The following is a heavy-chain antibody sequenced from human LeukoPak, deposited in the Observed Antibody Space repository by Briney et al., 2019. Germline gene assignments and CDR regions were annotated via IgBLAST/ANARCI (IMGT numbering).Heavy chain of an antibody. CDR1: GSSISSSSYY. Sequence: PSETLSLTCTVSGSSISSSSYYWGWIRQPPGKGLEWIGSIYYSGSTYYNPSLKSRVTISVDTSKNQFSLKLSSVTAADTAVYYCRDGGYSYGYPGMDVWGQGTTVTVSS. V-gene: IGHV4-39*01. CDR3: RDGGYSYGYPGMDV. CDR2: IYYSGST. J-gene: IGHJ6*02. D-gene: IGHD5-18*01.